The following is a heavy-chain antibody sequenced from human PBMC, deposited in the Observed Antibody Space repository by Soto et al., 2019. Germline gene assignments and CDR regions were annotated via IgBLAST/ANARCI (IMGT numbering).Heavy chain of an antibody. V-gene: IGHV1-2*02. CDR1: GYTFTGYY. D-gene: IGHD6-25*01. CDR2: MNPKRGGT. J-gene: IGHJ1*01. CDR3: ARERSIAASKEYFQY. Sequence: QVQLVQSGAEVKKPGASVKVSCKASGYTFTGYYLHCVRQAPGQGLEWMGWMNPKRGGTHYSQKFQGRVTMTGDPSIITGYRELSSLESDDTAVYYCARERSIAASKEYFQYWGQGTMVIVS.